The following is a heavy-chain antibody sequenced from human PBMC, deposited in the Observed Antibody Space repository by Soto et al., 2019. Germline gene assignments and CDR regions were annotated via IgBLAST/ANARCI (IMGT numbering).Heavy chain of an antibody. CDR3: AQGASGYSYG. CDR2: INTDGSGT. CDR1: GFNFSNYW. D-gene: IGHD5-18*01. J-gene: IGHJ4*02. V-gene: IGHV3-74*01. Sequence: EVQLVESGGGLVQPGGSLRLSCAASGFNFSNYWMHWVRQAPGKGLVWVSRINTDGSGTTYADSVKGRFTMSRDNAKNTLYLQMNGLSAEDTAVYYCAQGASGYSYGWGQGTLVTVSS.